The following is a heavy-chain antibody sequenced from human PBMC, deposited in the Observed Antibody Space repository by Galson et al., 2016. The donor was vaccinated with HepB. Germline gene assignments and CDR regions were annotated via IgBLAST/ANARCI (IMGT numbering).Heavy chain of an antibody. D-gene: IGHD2-15*01. Sequence: SETLSLTCTVNGGSLSAYYWNWIRQSPGKGLEWIGEVNHSGATDYNPSLKRRVTISVDTSKKQFSLNLNSVTAADTAVYCCATGYCSGGSCYSGALDIWGQGTMVTVS. CDR3: ATGYCSGGSCYSGALDI. CDR1: GGSLSAYY. J-gene: IGHJ3*02. V-gene: IGHV4-34*01. CDR2: VNHSGAT.